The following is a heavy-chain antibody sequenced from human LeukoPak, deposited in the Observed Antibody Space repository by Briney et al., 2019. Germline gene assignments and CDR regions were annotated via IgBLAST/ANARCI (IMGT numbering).Heavy chain of an antibody. CDR1: GFTFDDYG. CDR3: ARDSRWFGSGWDY. CDR2: INWNGGST. V-gene: IGHV3-20*04. Sequence: AGGSLRPSCAASGFTFDDYGMSWVRQAPGKELEWVSGINWNGGSTGYADSVKGRFTISRDNAKNSLYLQMNSLRAEDTALYYCARDSRWFGSGWDYWGQGTLVTVSS. J-gene: IGHJ4*02. D-gene: IGHD3-10*01.